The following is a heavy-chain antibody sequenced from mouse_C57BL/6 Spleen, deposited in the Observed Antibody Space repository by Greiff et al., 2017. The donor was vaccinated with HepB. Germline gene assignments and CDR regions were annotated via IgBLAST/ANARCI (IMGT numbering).Heavy chain of an antibody. CDR3: ARHTAQASSFDY. CDR1: GFTFSSYT. Sequence: EVKLMESGGGLVKPGGSLKLSCAASGFTFSSYTMSWVRQTPEKRLEWVATISGGGGNTYYPDSVKGRFTISRDNAKNTLYLQMSSLRSEDTALYYCARHTAQASSFDYWGQGTTLTVSS. V-gene: IGHV5-9*01. D-gene: IGHD3-2*02. J-gene: IGHJ2*01. CDR2: ISGGGGNT.